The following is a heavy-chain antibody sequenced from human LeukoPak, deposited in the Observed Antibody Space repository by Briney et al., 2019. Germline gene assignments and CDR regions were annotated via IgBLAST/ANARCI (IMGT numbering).Heavy chain of an antibody. CDR3: AKDVEVSGVVITPTLCFDY. J-gene: IGHJ4*02. Sequence: GGSLRLSCAASGFTFSSYAMSWVRQAPGKGLEWVSAISGSGGSTYYADSVKGRFTISRDNSKNTLYLQMNSLRAEDTAVYYCAKDVEVSGVVITPTLCFDYWGQGTLVTVSS. CDR1: GFTFSSYA. D-gene: IGHD3-3*01. CDR2: ISGSGGST. V-gene: IGHV3-23*01.